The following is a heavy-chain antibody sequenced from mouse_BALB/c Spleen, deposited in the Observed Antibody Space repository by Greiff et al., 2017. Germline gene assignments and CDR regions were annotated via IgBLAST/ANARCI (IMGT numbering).Heavy chain of an antibody. V-gene: IGHV1-54*01. Sequence: VQLQQSGAELVRPGTSVKVSCKASGYAFTNYLIEWVKQRPGQGLEWIGVINPGSGGTNYNEKFKGKATLTADKSSSTAYMQLSSLTSDDSAVYFCARSRTHYYAMDYWGQGTSVTVSS. J-gene: IGHJ4*01. CDR3: ARSRTHYYAMDY. CDR2: INPGSGGT. CDR1: GYAFTNYL.